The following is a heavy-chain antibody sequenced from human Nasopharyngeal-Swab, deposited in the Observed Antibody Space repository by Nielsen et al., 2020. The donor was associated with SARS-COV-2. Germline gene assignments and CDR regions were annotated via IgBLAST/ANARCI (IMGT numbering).Heavy chain of an antibody. V-gene: IGHV4-61*02. CDR1: GGSISSGSYY. Sequence: SETLSLTYTVSGGSISSGSYYWSWIRQPAGKGLEWIGRIYTSGSTNYNPSLKSRVTISVDTSKNQFSLKLSSVTAADTAVYYCARDVTMVRGAQYNWFDPWGQGTLVTVSS. J-gene: IGHJ5*02. CDR3: ARDVTMVRGAQYNWFDP. CDR2: IYTSGST. D-gene: IGHD3-10*01.